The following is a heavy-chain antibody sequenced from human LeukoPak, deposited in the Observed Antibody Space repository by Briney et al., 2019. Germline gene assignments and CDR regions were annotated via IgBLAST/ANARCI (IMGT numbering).Heavy chain of an antibody. D-gene: IGHD1-14*01. Sequence: SETLSLTCTVSGGSISSSSYYWGWIRQPPGKGLEWIGSIYYSGSTYYNPSLKSRVTISVDTSKNQFSLKLSSVTAADTAVYYCARTNPVARNSLDYWGPGTLVTVSS. CDR2: IYYSGST. CDR1: GGSISSSSYY. V-gene: IGHV4-39*07. CDR3: ARTNPVARNSLDY. J-gene: IGHJ4*02.